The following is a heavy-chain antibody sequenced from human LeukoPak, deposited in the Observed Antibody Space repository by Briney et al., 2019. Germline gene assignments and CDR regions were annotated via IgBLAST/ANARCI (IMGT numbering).Heavy chain of an antibody. Sequence: SETLSLTCAVYGGTFSGYYWSWIRQPPGKGLEWIGEINHSGSTNYNPSLKSRVTISVDTSKNQFSLKLSSVTAADTAVYYCAREGPLDTAMAANWFDPWGQGTLVTVSS. J-gene: IGHJ5*02. CDR2: INHSGST. CDR1: GGTFSGYY. CDR3: AREGPLDTAMAANWFDP. V-gene: IGHV4-34*01. D-gene: IGHD5-18*01.